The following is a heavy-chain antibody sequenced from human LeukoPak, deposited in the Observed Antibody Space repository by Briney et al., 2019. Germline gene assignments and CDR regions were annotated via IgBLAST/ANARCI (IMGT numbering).Heavy chain of an antibody. J-gene: IGHJ4*02. D-gene: IGHD2-15*01. CDR1: GYTFTCYY. CDR3: ARVGGDEGWYVR. V-gene: IGHV1-2*02. CDR2: INPNSGGT. Sequence: ASVKVSCKASGYTFTCYYMHWLRQAPGQGLEWMGWINPNSGGTNYAQKFQGRVTMTRDTSISTAYMELSRLRSDDTAVYYCARVGGDEGWYVRWGQGTLVTVSS.